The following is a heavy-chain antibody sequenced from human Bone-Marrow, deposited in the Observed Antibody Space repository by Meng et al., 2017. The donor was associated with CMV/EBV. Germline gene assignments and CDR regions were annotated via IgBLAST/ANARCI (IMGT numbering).Heavy chain of an antibody. V-gene: IGHV6-1*01. D-gene: IGHD3-10*01. CDR2: TYYRSKWYN. CDR3: ARERFDHGSGSYGYYYYGMDV. J-gene: IGHJ6*02. CDR1: GDSVSSNSAA. Sequence: SQTLSLTCAISGDSVSSNSAAWNWIRQSPSRGLEWLGRTYYRSKWYNDYAVSVKSRITINPDTSKNQFPLQLNSVTPEDTAVYYCARERFDHGSGSYGYYYYGMDVWGQGTTITVSS.